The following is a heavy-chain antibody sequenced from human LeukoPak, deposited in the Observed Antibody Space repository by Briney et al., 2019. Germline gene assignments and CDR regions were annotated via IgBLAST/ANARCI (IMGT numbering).Heavy chain of an antibody. Sequence: GGSLRLYCAPSGFTFKNAWMNWLRQAPGKGPEGVGRIKSKASGGTIDYAAPVKGRFTISRDDSNNVLYLQMNSLKTEDTGVYYCTKDRPYSGSRNFDYWGQGTLVTVSS. J-gene: IGHJ4*02. CDR2: IKSKASGGTI. V-gene: IGHV3-15*01. D-gene: IGHD1-26*01. CDR3: TKDRPYSGSRNFDY. CDR1: GFTFKNAW.